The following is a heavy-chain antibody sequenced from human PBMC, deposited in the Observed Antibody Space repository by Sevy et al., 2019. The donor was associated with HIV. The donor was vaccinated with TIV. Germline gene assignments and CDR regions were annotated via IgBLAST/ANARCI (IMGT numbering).Heavy chain of an antibody. CDR3: AKDSNRGCDGVNCYSYYYYFYGLDV. V-gene: IGHV3-9*01. CDR1: GFPFNDHA. D-gene: IGHD2-21*01. CDR2: ISWNSRNI. Sequence: GGSLRLSCAASGFPFNDHAMHWVRLVPGKGLEWVSGISWNSRNIGYADSVKGQLTISADNTRHSVNLEMNSFRPEDTAWYYWAKDSNRGCDGVNCYSYYYYFYGLDVWGQGTTVTVSS. J-gene: IGHJ6*02.